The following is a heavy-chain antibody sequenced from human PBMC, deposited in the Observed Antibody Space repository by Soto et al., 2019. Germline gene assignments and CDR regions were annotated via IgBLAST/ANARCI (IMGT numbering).Heavy chain of an antibody. Sequence: GGSLRLSCAASGFTFSNYAMTWVRQAPGKGLEWVSAITYSGGLTYYADSVKGRFTISRDNSKNTLYLQMNSLRVEDTALYYCAKDDSSSRRPQGYMGDWGKGTTVTVSS. V-gene: IGHV3-23*01. CDR3: AKDDSSSRRPQGYMGD. CDR2: ITYSGGLT. J-gene: IGHJ6*03. D-gene: IGHD6-13*01. CDR1: GFTFSNYA.